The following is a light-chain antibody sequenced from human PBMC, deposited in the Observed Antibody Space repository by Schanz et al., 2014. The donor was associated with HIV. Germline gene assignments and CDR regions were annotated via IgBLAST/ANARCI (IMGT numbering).Light chain of an antibody. CDR3: QQCVTYPYT. CDR1: QSISSW. CDR2: QAS. V-gene: IGKV1-5*03. J-gene: IGKJ2*01. Sequence: DIQMTQSPSTQSASVGDRVTITCRASQSISSWLAWYQQKPGKAPNLLIYQASSLKTGVPSRFSGSGSGTEFTLTITSLQPDDFATYYCQQCVTYPYTFGQGTTLDIK.